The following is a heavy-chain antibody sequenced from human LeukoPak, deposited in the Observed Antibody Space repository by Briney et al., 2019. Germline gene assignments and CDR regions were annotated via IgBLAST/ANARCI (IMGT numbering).Heavy chain of an antibody. CDR1: GFTFSSYA. CDR2: ISYDGSNK. J-gene: IGHJ2*01. Sequence: GGSLRLSCAAPGFTFSSYAMHWVRQAPGKGLEWVAVISYDGSNKYYADSVKGRFPISRDNSKNTRYLQLNSLRAEGTAVYYCAREESSDWYFDLWGRGTLVTVSS. D-gene: IGHD3-10*01. CDR3: AREESSDWYFDL. V-gene: IGHV3-30-3*01.